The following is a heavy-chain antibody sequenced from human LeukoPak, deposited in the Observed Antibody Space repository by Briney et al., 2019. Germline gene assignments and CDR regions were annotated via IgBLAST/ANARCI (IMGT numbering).Heavy chain of an antibody. CDR1: GYTFTSYD. J-gene: IGHJ6*03. D-gene: IGHD6-13*01. V-gene: IGHV1-8*03. CDR2: MNPNSGNT. CDR3: ARDGSPRHYCYYMDV. Sequence: ASVKVSCKASGYTFTSYDINWVRQATGQGLEWMGWMNPNSGNTGYAQKFQGRVTITRNTSISTAYMELSSLRSEDTAVYYCARDGSPRHYCYYMDVWGKGTTVTVSS.